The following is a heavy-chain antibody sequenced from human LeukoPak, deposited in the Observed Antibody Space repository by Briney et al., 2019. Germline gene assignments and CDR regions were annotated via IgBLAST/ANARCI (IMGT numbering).Heavy chain of an antibody. CDR1: GFTFSSYA. Sequence: GGSLRLSCAASGFTFSSYAMSWVRQAPGKGLEWVSAISGSGGCTYYADSVKSRFTISRDNSKNTLYLQMNSLRAEDTAVYYCGRAHGRGYYYYGMGVWGQGTTVTVSS. CDR2: ISGSGGCT. V-gene: IGHV3-23*01. CDR3: GRAHGRGYYYYGMGV. J-gene: IGHJ6*02. D-gene: IGHD1-26*01.